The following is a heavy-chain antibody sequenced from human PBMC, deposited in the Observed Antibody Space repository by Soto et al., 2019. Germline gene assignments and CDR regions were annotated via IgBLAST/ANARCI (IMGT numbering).Heavy chain of an antibody. CDR2: ISAYNGNT. CDR3: ARESGNDAFDI. V-gene: IGHV1-18*04. CDR1: GYTFTSYD. D-gene: IGHD1-26*01. J-gene: IGHJ3*02. Sequence: ASVKVSCKTSGYTFTSYDINWVRQAPGQGLEWMGWISAYNGNTNYAQKLQGRVTMTTDTSTSTAYMGLRSLRSDDTAVYYCARESGNDAFDIWGQGTMVTVSS.